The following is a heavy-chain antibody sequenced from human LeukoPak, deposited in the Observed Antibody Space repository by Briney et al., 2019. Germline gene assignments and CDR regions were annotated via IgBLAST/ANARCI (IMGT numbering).Heavy chain of an antibody. Sequence: GGSLRLSCAASGFTFSSQHMNWARQAPGKGLEWVAYISTSGDSTKYADSVEGRFTISRDNAENSLFLLMKCLRVEDAAVYYCVKNGWLDYWGQGILVTVSS. CDR2: ISTSGDST. CDR3: VKNGWLDY. CDR1: GFTFSSQH. V-gene: IGHV3-21*06. D-gene: IGHD6-19*01. J-gene: IGHJ4*02.